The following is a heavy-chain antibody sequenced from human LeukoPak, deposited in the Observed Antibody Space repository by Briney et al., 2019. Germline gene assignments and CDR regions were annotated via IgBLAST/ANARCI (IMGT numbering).Heavy chain of an antibody. V-gene: IGHV4-30-2*02. D-gene: IGHD6-13*01. Sequence: PSQTLSLTCTVSGGSISSGGYYWSWIRQPPGKGLEWIGYIYHSGSTYYNPSLKSRVTISVDTSKNQFSLKLSSVTAADTAVYYCASGIAAWTTGFDYWGQGTLVTVSS. J-gene: IGHJ4*02. CDR3: ASGIAAWTTGFDY. CDR2: IYHSGST. CDR1: GGSISSGGYY.